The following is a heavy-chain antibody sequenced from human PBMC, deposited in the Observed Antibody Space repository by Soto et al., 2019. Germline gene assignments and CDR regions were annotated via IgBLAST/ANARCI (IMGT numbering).Heavy chain of an antibody. CDR3: AREAYGSGSYYSYYYYGMDV. J-gene: IGHJ6*02. Sequence: QVQLQESGPGLVKPSQTLSLTCTVSGGSISSGGYYWSWICQHPGKGLEWIGYIYYSGSTYYNPSLKSRVTISVDTSKNQFSLKLSSVTAADTAVYYCAREAYGSGSYYSYYYYGMDVWGQGTTVTVSS. CDR1: GGSISSGGYY. CDR2: IYYSGST. V-gene: IGHV4-31*03. D-gene: IGHD3-10*01.